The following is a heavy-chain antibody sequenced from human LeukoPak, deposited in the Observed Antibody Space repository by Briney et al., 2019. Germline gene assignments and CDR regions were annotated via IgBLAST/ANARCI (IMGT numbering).Heavy chain of an antibody. Sequence: SETLSLTCTVSGDSISRGTYYWGWVRQPPGKGLEWIGTIYYSGSTYYNPSLKSRVTISVDTSKNQFSLKLSSVTAADTAVYYCARRNLLNYDFWSGYWVDYFDYWGQGTLVTVSS. CDR1: GDSISRGTYY. CDR2: IYYSGST. D-gene: IGHD3-3*01. CDR3: ARRNLLNYDFWSGYWVDYFDY. V-gene: IGHV4-39*07. J-gene: IGHJ4*02.